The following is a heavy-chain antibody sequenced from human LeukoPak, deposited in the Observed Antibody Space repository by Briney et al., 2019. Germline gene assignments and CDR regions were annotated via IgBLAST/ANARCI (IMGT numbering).Heavy chain of an antibody. V-gene: IGHV4-34*01. J-gene: IGHJ6*03. CDR2: INHSGST. Sequence: SETLSLTCAVYGGSFSGYYWSWIRQPPGKGLEWIGEINHSGSTNYNPSLKSRVTISVDTSKNQFSLKLSSVTAADTAVYYCARGYYGSGSSNFYYYYMDVWGKGTTVTISS. CDR1: GGSFSGYY. D-gene: IGHD3-10*01. CDR3: ARGYYGSGSSNFYYYYMDV.